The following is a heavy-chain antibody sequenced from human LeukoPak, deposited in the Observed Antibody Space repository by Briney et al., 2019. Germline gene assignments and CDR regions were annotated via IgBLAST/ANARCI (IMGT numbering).Heavy chain of an antibody. CDR1: GYTLTELS. CDR2: FDPEDGET. Sequence: VASVKVSCKVSGYTLTELSMHWVRQAPGKGLEWMGGFDPEDGETIYAQKFQGRVTMTEDTSTDTAYMELSSLRSEDTAVYYCATVVVGATGYYYGMDVWGQGTTVTVSS. V-gene: IGHV1-24*01. J-gene: IGHJ6*02. CDR3: ATVVVGATGYYYGMDV. D-gene: IGHD1-26*01.